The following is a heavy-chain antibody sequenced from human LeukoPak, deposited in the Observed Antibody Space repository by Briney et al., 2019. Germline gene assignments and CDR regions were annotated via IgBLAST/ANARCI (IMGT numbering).Heavy chain of an antibody. D-gene: IGHD3-10*01. J-gene: IGHJ4*02. Sequence: SETLSLTCTVSGGSISSGDYYWRWIRQPPGKGLEWIEYIYYSGSTYYNPSLKSRVTISVDTSKNQFSLKLSSVTAADTAVYYCARVQGWFGELLHYYFDYWGQGTLVTVSS. CDR2: IYYSGST. CDR3: ARVQGWFGELLHYYFDY. V-gene: IGHV4-30-4*01. CDR1: GGSISSGDYY.